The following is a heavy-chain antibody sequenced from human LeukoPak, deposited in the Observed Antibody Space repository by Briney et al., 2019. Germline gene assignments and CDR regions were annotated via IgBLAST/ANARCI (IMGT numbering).Heavy chain of an antibody. D-gene: IGHD3-3*01. J-gene: IGHJ3*02. V-gene: IGHV4-61*02. CDR1: GGSISSGSYY. Sequence: SQTLSLTCTVSGGSISSGSYYWSWIRQPAGKGLEWIGRIYTSGSTNCNPSLKSRVTISVDTSKNQFSLKLSSVTAADTAVYYCARGSRISMFGVTHMRGTFDIWGQGTTVTVSS. CDR2: IYTSGST. CDR3: ARGSRISMFGVTHMRGTFDI.